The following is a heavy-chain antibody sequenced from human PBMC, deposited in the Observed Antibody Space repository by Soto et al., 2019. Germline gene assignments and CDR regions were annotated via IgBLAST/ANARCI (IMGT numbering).Heavy chain of an antibody. CDR3: ARADPDASVGY. D-gene: IGHD2-15*01. J-gene: IGHJ4*02. CDR1: GGSMSRYY. V-gene: IGHV4-59*01. CDR2: ISYSGST. Sequence: PSETLSLTCTVSGGSMSRYYWTWLRQSPGRGLEWIGYISYSGSTYYNPSLKSRVTLSADTSKNEFSLRMISMIAADTAVYYCARADPDASVGYWGQGTLVTVSS.